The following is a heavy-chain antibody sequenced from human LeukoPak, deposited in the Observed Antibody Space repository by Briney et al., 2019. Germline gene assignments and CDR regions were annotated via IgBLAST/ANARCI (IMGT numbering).Heavy chain of an antibody. CDR1: GGTFSSYA. V-gene: IGHV1-46*01. D-gene: IGHD6-19*01. CDR3: ARDDRIAVAGPYYFDH. J-gene: IGHJ4*02. CDR2: INPSTGAT. Sequence: ASVKVSCKASGGTFSSYAISWVRQAPGQGLEWMGVINPSTGATTYAQKFQGRVTVTRDTSTSRVYMELSSLRSEDTAVYYCARDDRIAVAGPYYFDHWGQGTLVTVSS.